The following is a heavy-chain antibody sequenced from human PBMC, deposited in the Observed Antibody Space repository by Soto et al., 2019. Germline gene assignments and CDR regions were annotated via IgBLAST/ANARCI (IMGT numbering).Heavy chain of an antibody. CDR2: IHSTRSP. V-gene: IGHV4-4*07. CDR3: ARSPAYGDYANLDA. D-gene: IGHD4-17*01. J-gene: IGHJ5*02. CDR1: GDSVSKYY. Sequence: SETLSLTCTVSGDSVSKYYWNWIRQPAGKGLEWIGRIHSTRSPNYNPSLKSRVTMSVDTSKNQFSLKLNLTSVTAADTAVYYCARSPAYGDYANLDAWGQGTLVTVSS.